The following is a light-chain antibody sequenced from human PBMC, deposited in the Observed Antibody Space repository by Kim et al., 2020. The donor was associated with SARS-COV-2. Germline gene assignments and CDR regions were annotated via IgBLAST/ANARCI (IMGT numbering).Light chain of an antibody. J-gene: IGKJ1*01. CDR2: GAS. CDR3: QQYKNWWT. V-gene: IGKV3-15*01. CDR1: QSMSID. Sequence: SVSPGRRTSTTRMGRQSMSIDLAWYQQKPGQAHRLLIYGASTRATGIPARCSGSGSGTEFTFTISSLQSEDFAVYYCQQYKNWWTFGQGTKVEIK.